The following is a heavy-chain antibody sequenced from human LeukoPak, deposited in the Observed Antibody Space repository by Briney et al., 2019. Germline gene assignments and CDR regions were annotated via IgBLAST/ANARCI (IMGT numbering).Heavy chain of an antibody. CDR1: GGSFSGYY. D-gene: IGHD3-16*01. J-gene: IGHJ6*03. Sequence: SETLSLTCAVYGGSFSGYYWSWIRQPPGKGLKWIGEINHIGRTNNNPSLKSRVTISVDTSKNQFSLKLSSVTAADTAVYYCARVGIWGLSQSYSSLTDYYYYYYMDVWGKGTTVTVSS. V-gene: IGHV4-34*01. CDR2: INHIGRT. CDR3: ARVGIWGLSQSYSSLTDYYYYYYMDV.